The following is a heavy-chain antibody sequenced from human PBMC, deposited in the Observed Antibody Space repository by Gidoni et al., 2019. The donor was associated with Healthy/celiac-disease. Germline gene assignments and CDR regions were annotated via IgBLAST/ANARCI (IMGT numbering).Heavy chain of an antibody. D-gene: IGHD4-17*01. J-gene: IGHJ4*02. CDR1: GGSISSGGYY. V-gene: IGHV4-31*03. CDR3: ARDRLGVEGHDYGDYLLPVYFDY. CDR2: IYYSGST. Sequence: QVQLQESGPGLVKPSQTLSLTCTVSGGSISSGGYYWSWIRQHPGKGLEWIGYIYYSGSTYYNPSLKSRVTISVDTSKNQFSLKLSSVTAADTAVYYCARDRLGVEGHDYGDYLLPVYFDYWGQGTLVTVSS.